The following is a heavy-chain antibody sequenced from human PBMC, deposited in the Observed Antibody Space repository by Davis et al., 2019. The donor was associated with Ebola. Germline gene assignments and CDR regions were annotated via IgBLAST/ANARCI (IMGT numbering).Heavy chain of an antibody. CDR2: VYPGDSNT. D-gene: IGHD6-19*01. Sequence: GESLKISCEGSGYSFSNYWIAWVRQMSGKGLEWMGTVYPGDSNTRYSPSFQGQVTISVDKSISTAYLQWSSLKASDTAIYFCTRGHGWCDYWGQGTPVTVSS. J-gene: IGHJ4*02. CDR3: TRGHGWCDY. V-gene: IGHV5-51*01. CDR1: GYSFSNYW.